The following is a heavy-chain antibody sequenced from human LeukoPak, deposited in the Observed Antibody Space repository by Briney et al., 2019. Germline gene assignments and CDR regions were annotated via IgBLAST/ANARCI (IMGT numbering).Heavy chain of an antibody. CDR2: MGPNSGNT. V-gene: IGHV1-8*01. D-gene: IGHD2/OR15-2a*01. Sequence: ASVKVSCKASGYTFTSHDINWVREATGQGLEYMGWMGPNSGNTGYAQKFQGRVTMTRDTSTSTVYMELSSLRSEDTAVYYCARDSMPFGYFDLWGRGTLVTVSS. J-gene: IGHJ2*01. CDR1: GYTFTSHD. CDR3: ARDSMPFGYFDL.